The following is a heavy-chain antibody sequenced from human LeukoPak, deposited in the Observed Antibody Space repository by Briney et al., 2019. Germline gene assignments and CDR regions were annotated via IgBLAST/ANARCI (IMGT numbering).Heavy chain of an antibody. CDR2: IWYDGSNK. V-gene: IGHV3-33*01. Sequence: PGRSLRLSCAASGFTFSSYGMHWVRQAPGKGLEWVAVIWYDGSNKYYADSVKGRFTISRDNSKNTLYLQMNSLRAEDTAVYYCARDSGSGYYSLFDYWGQGTLVTVSS. D-gene: IGHD3-22*01. J-gene: IGHJ4*02. CDR3: ARDSGSGYYSLFDY. CDR1: GFTFSSYG.